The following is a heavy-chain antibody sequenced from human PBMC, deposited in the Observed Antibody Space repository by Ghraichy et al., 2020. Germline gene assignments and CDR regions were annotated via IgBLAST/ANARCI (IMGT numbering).Heavy chain of an antibody. CDR1: GLTFSSYA. Sequence: GGSLRLSCAASGLTFSSYAMSWVRQVPGKGLEWVSSISGSGGSTYYADSVKGRFTISRDNSQNTLYLQMNSLRAEDTALYYCAKERGVAPTYNWFDPWGQGTLVTVSS. D-gene: IGHD2-21*01. CDR3: AKERGVAPTYNWFDP. V-gene: IGHV3-23*01. J-gene: IGHJ5*02. CDR2: ISGSGGST.